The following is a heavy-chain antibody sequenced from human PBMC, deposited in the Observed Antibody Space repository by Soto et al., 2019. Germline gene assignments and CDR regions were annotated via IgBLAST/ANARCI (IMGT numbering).Heavy chain of an antibody. CDR3: ARGGSDWPNVQTDY. Sequence: GGSLRLSCEAYGFTFSSYSMNWVRQAPGKGLEWVSSISGSGSYIYYADSVKGRFAISRDNAKNSLYLQMNSLRAEVTAMYFCARGGSDWPNVQTDYWGQGTQVTVSS. D-gene: IGHD3-9*01. CDR2: ISGSGSYI. CDR1: GFTFSSYS. J-gene: IGHJ4*01. V-gene: IGHV3-21*01.